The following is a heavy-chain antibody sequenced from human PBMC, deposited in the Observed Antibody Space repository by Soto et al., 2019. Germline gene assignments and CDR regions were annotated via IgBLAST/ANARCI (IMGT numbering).Heavy chain of an antibody. J-gene: IGHJ3*02. CDR3: AREWGGYCSSTSCPSDAFDI. D-gene: IGHD2-2*01. Sequence: ASVKVSCKASGYTFTSYYMHWVRKTPGQGLEWMGIINPSGGSTSYAQKFQGRVTMTRDTSTSTVYMELSSLRSEDTAVYYCAREWGGYCSSTSCPSDAFDIWGQGTMVTVSS. V-gene: IGHV1-46*03. CDR1: GYTFTSYY. CDR2: INPSGGST.